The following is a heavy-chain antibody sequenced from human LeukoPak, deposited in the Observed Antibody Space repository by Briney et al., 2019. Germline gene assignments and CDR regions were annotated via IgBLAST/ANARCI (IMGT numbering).Heavy chain of an antibody. CDR2: INIGNGNT. D-gene: IGHD6-25*01. V-gene: IGHV1-3*03. J-gene: IGHJ4*02. CDR1: GYTFIIYV. Sequence: ASVTVSFKASGYTFIIYVMHWVRQAPGQRLEWMGWINIGNGNTKYSQEFQGRVIITRDTSTSTVYMELSSLRSEDTAVYYCARDLQRGGYWGQGTLVTVSS. CDR3: ARDLQRGGY.